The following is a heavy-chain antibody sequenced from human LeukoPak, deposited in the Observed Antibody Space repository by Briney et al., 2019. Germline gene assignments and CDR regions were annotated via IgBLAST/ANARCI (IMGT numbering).Heavy chain of an antibody. Sequence: GGSLTLSCATSGFTFGSYAMTWVRQAPGKGLEWVSSIASCGTYTYYADSVKGRFTISRDNSKNTLFLQMNSLRVDDSAMYSCASMFSSMGYNDASHVTYFDSWGQGALVTVSS. V-gene: IGHV3-23*01. CDR3: ASMFSSMGYNDASHVTYFDS. D-gene: IGHD1-14*01. J-gene: IGHJ4*02. CDR1: GFTFGSYA. CDR2: IASCGTYT.